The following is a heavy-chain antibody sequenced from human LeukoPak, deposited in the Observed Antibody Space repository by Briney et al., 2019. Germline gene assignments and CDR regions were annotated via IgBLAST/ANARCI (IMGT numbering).Heavy chain of an antibody. Sequence: GGSLRLSCAASGFTFTNAWMNWVRQAPGRGLEWVGRIKSKADGETIDYAAPVKGRFTFSRDDSKNMLYLQMNSLKSEDTAVYYCSTLTSRGLSDSWGQGTLVTVSS. V-gene: IGHV3-15*07. CDR1: GFTFTNAW. CDR3: STLTSRGLSDS. D-gene: IGHD1-20*01. CDR2: IKSKADGETI. J-gene: IGHJ4*02.